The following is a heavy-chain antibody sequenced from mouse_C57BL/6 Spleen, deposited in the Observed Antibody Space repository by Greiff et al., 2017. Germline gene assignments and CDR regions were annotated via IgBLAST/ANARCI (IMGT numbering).Heavy chain of an antibody. CDR3: AIYYGNRCAY. Sequence: EVKLLESGGDLVKPGGSLKLSCAASGFTFSSYGMSWVRQTPDKRLEWVATISSGGSYTYYPDSVKGRFTISRDNAKNTLYLQMSSLKSEDTAMXYCAIYYGNRCAYWGQGTLVTVSA. D-gene: IGHD2-1*01. J-gene: IGHJ3*01. CDR2: ISSGGSYT. V-gene: IGHV5-6*01. CDR1: GFTFSSYG.